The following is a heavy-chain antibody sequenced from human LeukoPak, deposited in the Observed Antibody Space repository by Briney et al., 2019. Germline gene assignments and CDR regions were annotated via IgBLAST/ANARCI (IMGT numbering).Heavy chain of an antibody. J-gene: IGHJ6*02. V-gene: IGHV5-51*01. Sequence: GESLKISCEGSGYSFTLYWIAWVRQMPGKGLEWMGIIYPDDSKIRYSPSFQGQVTTSADKSISTAYLQWSSLKASDTAVYYCARVERVYGSGSYYNYNYGLDVWGQGTTVTVAS. CDR3: ARVERVYGSGSYYNYNYGLDV. CDR1: GYSFTLYW. D-gene: IGHD3-10*01. CDR2: IYPDDSKI.